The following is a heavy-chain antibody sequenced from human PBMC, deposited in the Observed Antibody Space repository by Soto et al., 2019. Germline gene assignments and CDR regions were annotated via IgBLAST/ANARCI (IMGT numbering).Heavy chain of an antibody. Sequence: QMQLVQPGAEVKKPGSSVKVSCKASGGTLSSFINYPINWVRQAPGQGLEWMGGIVPNVGTVNYAQKIKGRVTITADKSTGTAYMELSSLRSEDTALYYCARRDTSGFLRYFDNWGQGTLVTVSS. CDR3: ARRDTSGFLRYFDN. CDR2: IVPNVGTV. J-gene: IGHJ4*02. V-gene: IGHV1-69*06. CDR1: GGTLSSFINYP. D-gene: IGHD3-3*01.